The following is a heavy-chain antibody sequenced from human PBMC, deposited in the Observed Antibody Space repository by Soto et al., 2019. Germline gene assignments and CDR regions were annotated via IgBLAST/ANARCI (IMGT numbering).Heavy chain of an antibody. CDR3: ARVLSWASYYDFWIGYYNYYYYGMDV. Sequence: QVQLVQSGAEVKKPGASVKVSCKASGYTFTSYDINWVRQATGQGLEWMGWMNPNSGNTGYAQKFQGRVTMTRNTSISTADMELGSLRSEDTAVYYCARVLSWASYYDFWIGYYNYYYYGMDVWGQGTTVTVSS. J-gene: IGHJ6*02. CDR2: MNPNSGNT. CDR1: GYTFTSYD. V-gene: IGHV1-8*01. D-gene: IGHD3-3*01.